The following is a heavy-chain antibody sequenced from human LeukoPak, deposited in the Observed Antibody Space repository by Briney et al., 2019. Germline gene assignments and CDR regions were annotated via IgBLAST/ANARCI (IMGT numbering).Heavy chain of an antibody. CDR3: ARDGVFSGYDSIHFDY. D-gene: IGHD5-12*01. J-gene: IGHJ4*02. Sequence: GASVKVSCKASGYTFTGYYMHWVRQAPGQGLEWMGWINPNSGGTNYAQKFQGRVTMTRDTSISTAYMELSRLRSDDTAVYYCARDGVFSGYDSIHFDYWGQGTLVTVPS. CDR1: GYTFTGYY. V-gene: IGHV1-2*02. CDR2: INPNSGGT.